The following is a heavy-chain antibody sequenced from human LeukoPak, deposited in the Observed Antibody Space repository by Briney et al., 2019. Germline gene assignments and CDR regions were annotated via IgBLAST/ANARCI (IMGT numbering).Heavy chain of an antibody. CDR2: ISYDGSDK. J-gene: IGHJ4*02. V-gene: IGHV3-30*18. Sequence: GGSLRLSCAASGFTFSSHGIHWVRQAPGKGLEWVAVISYDGSDKYYADSVKGRFTISRDNSKNTLHLQMNSLRAEDTAVYFCAKDATARPTIDYWGQGTLVTVSS. CDR1: GFTFSSHG. D-gene: IGHD6-6*01. CDR3: AKDATARPTIDY.